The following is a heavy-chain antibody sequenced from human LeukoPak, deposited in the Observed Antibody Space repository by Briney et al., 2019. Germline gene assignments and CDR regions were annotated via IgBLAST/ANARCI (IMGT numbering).Heavy chain of an antibody. CDR1: GGSISSYY. CDR3: ARDIARADAFDI. CDR2: IYTSEST. D-gene: IGHD6-13*01. V-gene: IGHV4-4*07. J-gene: IGHJ3*02. Sequence: SETLSLTCTVSGGSISSYYWSWIRQPAGKGLEWIGRIYTSESTNYNPSLKSRVTMSVDTSKNQFSLKLSSVTAAHTAVYYCARDIARADAFDIWGQGTMVTVSS.